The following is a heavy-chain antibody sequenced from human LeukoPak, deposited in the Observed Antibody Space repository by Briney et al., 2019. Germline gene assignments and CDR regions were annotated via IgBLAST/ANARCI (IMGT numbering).Heavy chain of an antibody. J-gene: IGHJ4*02. CDR2: IYSGGYT. Sequence: GGSLRLSCAASGFTFDSYGVSWVRQAPGKGLEWVSVIYSGGYTDYADSVKGRFGISRDNSQNTVYLQMNSLRVEDTAIYYCARDWPGIDYWGQGTLVIVSS. CDR1: GFTFDSYG. V-gene: IGHV3-53*01. CDR3: ARDWPGIDY.